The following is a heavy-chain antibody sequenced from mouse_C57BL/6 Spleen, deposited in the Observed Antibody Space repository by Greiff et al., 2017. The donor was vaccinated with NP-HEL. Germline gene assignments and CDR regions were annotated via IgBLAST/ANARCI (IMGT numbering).Heavy chain of an antibody. Sequence: EVQLQESGPGMVKPSQSLSLTCTVTGYSITSGYDWHWIRHFPGNKLEWMGYISYSGSTNYNPSLKSRISITHDTSKNHFFLKLNSVTTEDTATYYCARAYYDVLSYWGQGTLVTVSA. D-gene: IGHD1-1*01. CDR3: ARAYYDVLSY. V-gene: IGHV3-1*01. J-gene: IGHJ3*01. CDR1: GYSITSGYD. CDR2: ISYSGST.